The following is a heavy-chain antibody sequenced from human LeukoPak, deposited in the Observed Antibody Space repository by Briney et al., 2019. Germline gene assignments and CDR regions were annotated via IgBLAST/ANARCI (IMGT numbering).Heavy chain of an antibody. V-gene: IGHV1-46*01. D-gene: IGHD3-22*01. Sequence: ASVKVSCKASGYTFTSYYMHWVRQAPGQGLEWMGIINPSGGSTSYAQKFQGRVTMTRDTSTSTVYMELSSLRSEDTAVHYCARETGVTYYYDSSGASDIWGQGTMVTVSS. CDR3: ARETGVTYYYDSSGASDI. J-gene: IGHJ3*02. CDR1: GYTFTSYY. CDR2: INPSGGST.